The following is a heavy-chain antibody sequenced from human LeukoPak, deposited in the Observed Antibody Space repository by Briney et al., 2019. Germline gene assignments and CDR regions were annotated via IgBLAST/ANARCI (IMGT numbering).Heavy chain of an antibody. J-gene: IGHJ6*03. Sequence: SETLSLTCTVSGGSIRTTSYYWGWVRQPPGTGLEWIGSIYYTGSTYYNPSLKSRVTISIDTSKNQFSLKLRSVTAADTAVYSCARTGGTFYFYYYMDVWGKGTTVTVSS. CDR3: ARTGGTFYFYYYMDV. CDR1: GGSIRTTSYY. CDR2: IYYTGST. V-gene: IGHV4-39*07.